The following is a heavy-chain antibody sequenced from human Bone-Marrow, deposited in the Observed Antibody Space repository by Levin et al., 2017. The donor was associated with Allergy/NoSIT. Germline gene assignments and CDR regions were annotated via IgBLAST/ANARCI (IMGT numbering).Heavy chain of an antibody. CDR3: ARDGWDIVVVPAAILSAPATYYYYGMDV. Sequence: GASVKVSCKASGYTFTSYGISWVRQAPGQGLEWMGWISAYNGNTNYAQKLQGRVTMTTDTSTSTAYMELRSLRSDDTAVYYCARDGWDIVVVPAAILSAPATYYYYGMDVWGQGTTVTVSS. V-gene: IGHV1-18*01. CDR1: GYTFTSYG. D-gene: IGHD2-2*02. CDR2: ISAYNGNT. J-gene: IGHJ6*02.